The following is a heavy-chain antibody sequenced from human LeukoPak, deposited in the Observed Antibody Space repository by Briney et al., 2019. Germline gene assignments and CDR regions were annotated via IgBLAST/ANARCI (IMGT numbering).Heavy chain of an antibody. CDR1: GFIFSSYE. D-gene: IGHD1-26*01. CDR3: ARGAPPLVGATGDY. CDR2: ISSSGSTI. V-gene: IGHV3-48*03. Sequence: GGSLRLSCAASGFIFSSYEMNWVRQAPGKGLEWVSYISSSGSTIYYADSVKGRFTISRDNAKNSLYLQMNSLRAEDTAVYYCARGAPPLVGATGDYWGQGTLVTVSS. J-gene: IGHJ4*02.